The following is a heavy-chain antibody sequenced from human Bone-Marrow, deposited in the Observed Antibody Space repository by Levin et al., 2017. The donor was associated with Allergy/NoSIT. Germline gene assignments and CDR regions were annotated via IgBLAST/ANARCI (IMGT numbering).Heavy chain of an antibody. CDR3: ARGVRGSSGWFSTGWYYYYGMDV. D-gene: IGHD6-19*01. J-gene: IGHJ6*02. CDR2: MNPNSGNT. CDR1: GYTFTSYD. V-gene: IGHV1-8*01. Sequence: PGESLKISCKASGYTFTSYDINWVRQATGQGLEWMGWMNPNSGNTGYAQKFQGRVTMTRNTSISTAYMELSSLRSEDTAVYYCARGVRGSSGWFSTGWYYYYGMDVWGQGTTVTVSS.